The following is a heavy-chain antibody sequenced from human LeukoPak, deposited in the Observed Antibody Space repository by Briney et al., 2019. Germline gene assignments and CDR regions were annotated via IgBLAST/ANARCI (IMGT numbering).Heavy chain of an antibody. J-gene: IGHJ2*01. CDR2: IYYSGST. CDR3: ARSAALHWYFDL. Sequence: SETLSLTCTVSGGSISSYYWSWIRQPPGKGLEWTGYIYYSGSTNYNPSPKSRVTISVDTSKNQFSLKLSSVTAADTAVYYCARSAALHWYFDLWGRGTLVTVSS. CDR1: GGSISSYY. D-gene: IGHD6-13*01. V-gene: IGHV4-59*01.